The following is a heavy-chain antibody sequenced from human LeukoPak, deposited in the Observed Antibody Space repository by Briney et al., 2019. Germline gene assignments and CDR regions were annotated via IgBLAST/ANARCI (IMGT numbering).Heavy chain of an antibody. J-gene: IGHJ4*02. CDR2: ISNNGDHT. D-gene: IGHD4-17*01. CDR1: GFSFSICS. V-gene: IGHV3-64D*09. CDR3: VKATVTSSYFDYFDS. Sequence: GGSLRLSCSASGFSFSICSMHWVRQAPGKGLEYVSAISNNGDHTNYADSVKGRFTISRGNSKNTLYLQMSSLRAEDTAVYYCVKATVTSSYFDYFDSWGQGTRVTVSS.